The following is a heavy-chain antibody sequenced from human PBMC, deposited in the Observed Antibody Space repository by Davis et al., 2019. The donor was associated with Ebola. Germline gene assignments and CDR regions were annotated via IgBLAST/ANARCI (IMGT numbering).Heavy chain of an antibody. D-gene: IGHD4-11*01. CDR3: ARHRSSSNPWGGMDV. Sequence: GESLKISCKNSGNGFTSYWIGWVRQMPGKGLEWMGIIYPGDSDTRYSPSFQGQVTISADKSISTAYLQWSSLKASDTAMYYCARHRSSSNPWGGMDVWGQGTTVTVSS. CDR2: IYPGDSDT. CDR1: GNGFTSYW. V-gene: IGHV5-51*01. J-gene: IGHJ6*02.